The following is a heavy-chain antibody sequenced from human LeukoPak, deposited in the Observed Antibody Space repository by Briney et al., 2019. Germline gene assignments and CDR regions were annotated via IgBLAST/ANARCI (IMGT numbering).Heavy chain of an antibody. CDR3: ARDYYDNSGYWMGHWYFDL. D-gene: IGHD3-22*01. CDR1: GVAISSFS. Sequence: PSETLTLTCTVSGVAISSFSWSWIRQPPGKGLEWIGSLYFSGSTNYNPSLRSRVTISGDATKTHFSLRLSAVTAADTAVYFCARDYYDNSGYWMGHWYFDLWGRGTLVTVSS. J-gene: IGHJ2*01. CDR2: LYFSGST. V-gene: IGHV4-59*01.